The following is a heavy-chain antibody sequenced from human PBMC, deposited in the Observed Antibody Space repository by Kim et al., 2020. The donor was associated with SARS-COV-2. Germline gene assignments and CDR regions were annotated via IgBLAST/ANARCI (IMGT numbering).Heavy chain of an antibody. CDR3: AKEGFSTGYGAYFDS. V-gene: IGHV3-30*02. J-gene: IGHJ4*02. D-gene: IGHD3-22*01. Sequence: ADSVKGRFTISRDNSRNTLFLEMNRVTVEDTAVYYCAKEGFSTGYGAYFDSWGQGTLVTVSS.